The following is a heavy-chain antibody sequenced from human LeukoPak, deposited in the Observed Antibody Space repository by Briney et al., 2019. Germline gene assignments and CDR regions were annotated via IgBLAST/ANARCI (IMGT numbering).Heavy chain of an antibody. J-gene: IGHJ5*02. V-gene: IGHV4-59*01. CDR1: GGSISSYY. CDR2: IYYSGST. Sequence: SETLSLTCTVSGGSISSYYWSWIRQPPGKGLEWVGYIYYSGSTNYNPSLKSRVTISVDTSKTQFSLKLSSVTAADTAVYYCARGKKRFLEWLAAWFDPWGQGTLVTVSS. CDR3: ARGKKRFLEWLAAWFDP. D-gene: IGHD3-3*01.